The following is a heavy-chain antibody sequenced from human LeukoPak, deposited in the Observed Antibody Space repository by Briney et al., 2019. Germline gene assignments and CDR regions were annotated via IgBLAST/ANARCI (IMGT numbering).Heavy chain of an antibody. CDR1: GLTFSSYA. CDR3: AKGSEMATPLYGMDV. J-gene: IGHJ6*02. CDR2: ISGSGGST. Sequence: QPGGSLRLSCAASGLTFSSYAMSWVRQAPGKGLEWVSAISGSGGSTYYADSVKGRFPISRDNSKNTLYLQMNSLRAEDTAVYYCAKGSEMATPLYGMDVWGQGTTVTVSS. V-gene: IGHV3-23*01. D-gene: IGHD5-24*01.